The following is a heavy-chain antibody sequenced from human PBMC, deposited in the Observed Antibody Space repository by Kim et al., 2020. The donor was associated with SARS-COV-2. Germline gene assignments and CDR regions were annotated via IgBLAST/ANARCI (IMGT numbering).Heavy chain of an antibody. Sequence: GGSLRLSCTASGFTFSSYEMNWVRQAPGKGLEWVSYIIGSGTTIYYADSLRGRFTISRDNDKNSLFLQMNSLRAEDTAVYYCARGPNYTPFAYWGQATL. CDR2: IIGSGTTI. V-gene: IGHV3-48*03. J-gene: IGHJ4*02. CDR3: ARGPNYTPFAY. CDR1: GFTFSSYE. D-gene: IGHD1-7*01.